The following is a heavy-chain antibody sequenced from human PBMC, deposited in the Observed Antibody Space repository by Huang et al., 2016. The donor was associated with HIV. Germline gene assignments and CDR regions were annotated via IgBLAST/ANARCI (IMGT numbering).Heavy chain of an antibody. CDR1: GYSFSIYW. J-gene: IGHJ3*01. V-gene: IGHV5-51*03. CDR2: IDPFESKS. Sequence: EVQLVQSGAEVKKPGESLKISCTGSGYSFSIYWIAWVRQMPGKGLEWVGIIDPFESKSTYSPSVEGHVSISVDKSINTVYLHWSSLKASDTAIYYCAKGRRAFDVWGQGTWVTVSS. CDR3: AKGRRAFDV.